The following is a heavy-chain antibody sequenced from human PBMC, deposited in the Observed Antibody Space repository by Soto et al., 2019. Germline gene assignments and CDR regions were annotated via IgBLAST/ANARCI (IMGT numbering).Heavy chain of an antibody. V-gene: IGHV1-2*04. CDR1: GYTFTGYY. CDR2: INPNSGGT. J-gene: IGHJ3*02. D-gene: IGHD2-15*01. CDR3: TRSYCSGNSCYSNDAFDI. Sequence: ASVKVSCKASGYTFTGYYMHWVRQAPGQGLEWMGWINPNSGGTNYAQKFQGWVTMTRDTSISTAYMELSRLRSDDTAVYYCTRSYCSGNSCYSNDAFDIWGQGTMVTVSS.